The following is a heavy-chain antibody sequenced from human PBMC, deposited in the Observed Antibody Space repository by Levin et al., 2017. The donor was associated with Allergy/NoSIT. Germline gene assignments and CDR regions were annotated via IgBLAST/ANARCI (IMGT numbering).Heavy chain of an antibody. Sequence: GGSLRLSCQGSGYSFTSYWIGWVRQMPGKGLEWMGIIYPGDTDTRYSPSFQGQVTISADKSISTAYLQWSSLKASDTAIYYCARRGTRDYYYYMDVWGKGTTVTVSS. D-gene: IGHD1-1*01. CDR2: IYPGDTDT. CDR1: GYSFTSYW. V-gene: IGHV5-51*01. J-gene: IGHJ6*03. CDR3: ARRGTRDYYYYMDV.